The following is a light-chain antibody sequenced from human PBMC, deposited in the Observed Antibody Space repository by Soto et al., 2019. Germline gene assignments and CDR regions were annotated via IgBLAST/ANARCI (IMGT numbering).Light chain of an antibody. CDR3: QWSYCSPPMFT. CDR2: AAS. V-gene: IGKV1-39*01. CDR1: QNINNY. Sequence: DIEMTQSPSSLSSSLGDRITISCRTSQNINNYLYWYQQKQGNAPKLLINAASSLHRGVPTRFSGSGSATDFTLTISSLQPEDFATYYYQWSYCSPPMFTFGQGTKLESK. J-gene: IGKJ2*01.